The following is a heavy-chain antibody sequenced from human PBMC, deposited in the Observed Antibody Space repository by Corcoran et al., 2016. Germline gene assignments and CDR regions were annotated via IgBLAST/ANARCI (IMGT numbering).Heavy chain of an antibody. V-gene: IGHV4-34*01. CDR2: INHSGST. D-gene: IGHD6-13*01. CDR3: ARVGKPTYYYYYYGMDV. J-gene: IGHJ6*02. CDR1: GGSFSGYY. Sequence: QVQLQQWGAGLLKPSETLSLTCAVYGGSFSGYYWSWIRQPPGKGLEWIGEINHSGSTNYNPSLKSRVTISVDTSKNQFSLKLSSVTAADTAVYYCARVGKPTYYYYYYGMDVWGQGTTVTVSS.